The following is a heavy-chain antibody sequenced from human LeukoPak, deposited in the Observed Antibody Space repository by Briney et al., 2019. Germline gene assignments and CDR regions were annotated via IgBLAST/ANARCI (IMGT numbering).Heavy chain of an antibody. D-gene: IGHD2-8*01. CDR3: ARDVNMDIVLMVLALRSNWFAP. J-gene: IGHJ5*02. V-gene: IGHV3-48*01. CDR1: GFTFSTYS. CDR2: IGSSSSTI. Sequence: GGSLRLSCAASGFTFSTYSMNWVRQAPGKGLEWVSYIGSSSSTIYYADSGKCRFTISRDNAKNSLYLQMNSLISEDTAVFCWARDVNMDIVLMVLALRSNWFAPWGQGTLVTVSS.